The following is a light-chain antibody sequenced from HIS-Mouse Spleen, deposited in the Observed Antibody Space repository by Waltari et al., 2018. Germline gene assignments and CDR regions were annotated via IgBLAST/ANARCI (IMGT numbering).Light chain of an antibody. CDR1: ALPKKY. CDR2: EDS. V-gene: IGLV3-10*01. CDR3: YSTDSSGNHRV. Sequence: SYELTQPPSVSVSPGQTARITCSGDALPKKYAYWYQQKPGQAPVLVIYEDSKRPSGIPKRFSGSSSGTRATLTISGAQVEDEADYYCYSTDSSGNHRVFGGGTKLTVL. J-gene: IGLJ2*01.